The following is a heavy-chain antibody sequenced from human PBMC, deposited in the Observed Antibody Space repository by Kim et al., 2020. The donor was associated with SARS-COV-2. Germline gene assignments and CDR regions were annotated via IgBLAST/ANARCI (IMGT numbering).Heavy chain of an antibody. V-gene: IGHV3-7*01. Sequence: GGSLRLSCVGSGFTFSTYWMSWVRQAPGKGLEWVANIKKDGSEEYYAESVKGRFTISRDNAKNSQYLQMNSLRAEDTAVYYCRGVITGIDYWGQGILVTVSS. CDR1: GFTFSTYW. J-gene: IGHJ4*02. CDR2: IKKDGSEE. D-gene: IGHD3-16*01. CDR3: RGVITGIDY.